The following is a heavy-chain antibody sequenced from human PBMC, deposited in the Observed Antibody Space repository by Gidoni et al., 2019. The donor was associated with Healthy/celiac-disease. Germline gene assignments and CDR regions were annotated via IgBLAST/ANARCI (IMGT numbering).Heavy chain of an antibody. J-gene: IGHJ3*02. CDR2: ISYDGSNK. D-gene: IGHD1-7*01. CDR3: ARDNGNWNYGDAFDI. Sequence: QVQPVESGGGVVQPGRSLRLSCAASGFTFSRYAMHWVRQAPGQGLEWVAVISYDGSNKYYADSVKGRFTISRDNSKNTLYLQMNSLRAEDTAVYYCARDNGNWNYGDAFDIWGQGTMVTVSS. V-gene: IGHV3-30*01. CDR1: GFTFSRYA.